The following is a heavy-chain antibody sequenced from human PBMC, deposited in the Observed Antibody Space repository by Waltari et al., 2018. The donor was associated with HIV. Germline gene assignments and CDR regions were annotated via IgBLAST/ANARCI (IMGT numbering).Heavy chain of an antibody. Sequence: QAQLVQSGAEVRKPGASVKVSCKASGYNCACFDINWGRRATGQGLEWMGWMSINSGNAGYGQRFKGRLTLTRDTSIDMAYMELNSLTPQDTAVYYCVTSRPCAVFGDFWGQGTPVTVSS. J-gene: IGHJ4*02. D-gene: IGHD3-3*01. V-gene: IGHV1-8*01. CDR1: GYNCACFD. CDR2: MSINSGNA. CDR3: VTSRPCAVFGDF.